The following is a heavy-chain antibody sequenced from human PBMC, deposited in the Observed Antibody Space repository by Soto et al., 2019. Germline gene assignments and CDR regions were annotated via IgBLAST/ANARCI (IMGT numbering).Heavy chain of an antibody. CDR2: ISYDGSNK. CDR1: GFSFGDYA. CDR3: EKGQHCSTTSCYFYYDGVDV. V-gene: IGHV3-30*18. J-gene: IGHJ6*02. Sequence: QLVESGGDLVQPGRSLRLSCAASGFSFGDYAMHWVRQAPGKGLEWVAVISYDGSNKYYADSVKGRLTISRDNSKNTLYLQINSLRAEDTAVYYCEKGQHCSTTSCYFYYDGVDVWGQGTTVAVSS. D-gene: IGHD2-2*01.